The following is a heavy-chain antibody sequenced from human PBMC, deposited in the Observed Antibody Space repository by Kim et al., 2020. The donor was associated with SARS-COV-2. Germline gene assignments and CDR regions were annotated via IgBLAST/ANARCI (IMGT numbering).Heavy chain of an antibody. CDR1: GFIFSTYS. CDR3: AKHVQFGVESFDS. Sequence: GGSLRLSCTVSGFIFSTYSMTWVRQAPGKGLEWVSVIGGDGSVAHYADSVRGRFTIFRDNSKNTLYLQMNNLRAEDTAIFYCAKHVQFGVESFDSWGQGT. V-gene: IGHV3-23*01. D-gene: IGHD3-3*01. CDR2: IGGDGSVA. J-gene: IGHJ4*02.